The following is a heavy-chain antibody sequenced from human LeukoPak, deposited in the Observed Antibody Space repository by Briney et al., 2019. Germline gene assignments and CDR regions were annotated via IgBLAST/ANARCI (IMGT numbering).Heavy chain of an antibody. J-gene: IGHJ6*02. CDR2: ISAYNGNT. V-gene: IGHV1-18*01. CDR3: ARDLEIVGATRAPSHYYYGMDV. Sequence: ASVKVSCKASSYTFTSYGISWVRQAPGQGLEWMGWISAYNGNTNYAQKLQGRVTMTTDTSTSTAYMELRSLRSDDTAVYYCARDLEIVGATRAPSHYYYGMDVWGQGTTVTVSS. CDR1: SYTFTSYG. D-gene: IGHD1-26*01.